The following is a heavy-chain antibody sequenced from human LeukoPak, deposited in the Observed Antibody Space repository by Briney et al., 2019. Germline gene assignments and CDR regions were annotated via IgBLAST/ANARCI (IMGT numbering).Heavy chain of an antibody. CDR2: IYYSGTT. CDR1: GGSISGLY. V-gene: IGHV4-59*08. D-gene: IGHD2-8*02. J-gene: IGHJ3*02. CDR3: ARHVMRNHPGGSSYTHAFDT. Sequence: SETLSLTCTVSGGSISGLYWSWLRQPPGKGLEWIGFIYYSGTTYYNPSLKSRVTIVIDTSSNQFSLRVRSVTAADTAVYYCARHVMRNHPGGSSYTHAFDTWGHGIRVTVSS.